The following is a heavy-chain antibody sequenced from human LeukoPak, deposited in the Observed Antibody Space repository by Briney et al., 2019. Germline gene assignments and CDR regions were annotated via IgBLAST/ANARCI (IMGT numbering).Heavy chain of an antibody. V-gene: IGHV4-61*02. J-gene: IGHJ2*01. D-gene: IGHD6-19*01. CDR3: ARDRGQWLVDWYFDL. CDR2: IYTSGST. CDR1: GGSISSGSYY. Sequence: PSQTLSLTCTVSGGSISSGSYYWSWIRQPAGKGLEWIGRIYTSGSTNYNPSLKSRVTISVDTSKNQFSLKLSSVIAADTAVYYCARDRGQWLVDWYFDLWGRGTLVTVSS.